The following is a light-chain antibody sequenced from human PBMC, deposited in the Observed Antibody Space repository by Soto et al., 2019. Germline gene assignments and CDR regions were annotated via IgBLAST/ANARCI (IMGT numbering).Light chain of an antibody. CDR1: QSISSW. CDR2: DAS. Sequence: DIQMTQSPSTLSASVGDRVTITCRASQSISSWLAWYQQKPGKAPKLLIYDASSLESGVPSRFSGSGSGTEFTLTISSLQPHDFATYYCQQYNSSPCTFGQGTKVQIK. V-gene: IGKV1-5*01. J-gene: IGKJ1*01. CDR3: QQYNSSPCT.